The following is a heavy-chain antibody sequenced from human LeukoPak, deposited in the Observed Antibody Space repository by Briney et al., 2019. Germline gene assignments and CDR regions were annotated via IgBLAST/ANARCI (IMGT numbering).Heavy chain of an antibody. CDR2: IIPILGIA. D-gene: IGHD2-2*01. V-gene: IGHV1-69*04. CDR3: ASAGTRGGFFDY. CDR1: GGTFSSYA. J-gene: IGHJ4*02. Sequence: SVKVSCKASGGTFSSYAISWVRQAPGQGLEWMGRIIPILGIANYAQKLQGRVTITADKSTSTAYMELSSLRSEDTAVYYCASAGTRGGFFDYWGQGTLVTVSS.